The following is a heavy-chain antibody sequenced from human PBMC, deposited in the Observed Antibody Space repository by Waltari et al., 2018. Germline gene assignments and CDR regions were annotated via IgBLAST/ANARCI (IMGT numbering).Heavy chain of an antibody. J-gene: IGHJ2*01. CDR3: ARQRGSSLYLYFDL. Sequence: EAQLVQSGAEVKKPGESLPISCKASGYGFPTYWIGWVRQMPGKGLEWMGIIYPGDSNTRYNPSFQGQVTISADKSISTAYLQWSSLKASDTAIYYCARQRGSSLYLYFDLWGRGTLVTVSS. V-gene: IGHV5-51*01. CDR2: IYPGDSNT. D-gene: IGHD3-16*01. CDR1: GYGFPTYW.